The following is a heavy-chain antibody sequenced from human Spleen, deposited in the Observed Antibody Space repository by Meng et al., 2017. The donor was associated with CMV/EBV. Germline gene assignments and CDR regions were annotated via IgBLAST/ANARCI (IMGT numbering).Heavy chain of an antibody. V-gene: IGHV3-9*01. D-gene: IGHD2-21*02. J-gene: IGHJ6*02. CDR2: ISWNSGRI. CDR3: VKGGGEKVTFDAMDV. Sequence: SLKISCAASGFTFDDYAMHWVRQAPGKGLEWVSSISWNSGRIVYADSVKGRFTISRDNARKTLSLQMNTLRPEDTALYYCVKGGGEKVTFDAMDVWGQGTTVTVSS. CDR1: GFTFDDYA.